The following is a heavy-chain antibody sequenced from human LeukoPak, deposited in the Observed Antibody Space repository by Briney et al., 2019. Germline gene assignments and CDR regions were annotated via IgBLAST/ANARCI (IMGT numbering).Heavy chain of an antibody. CDR2: IYYSGST. CDR1: GGSISSYY. CDR3: ARVYYYDPLFDY. V-gene: IGHV4-59*01. Sequence: SETLSLTCTVSGGSISSYYWSWIRQPPGKGLEWIGYIYYSGSTNYSPSLKSRVTISVDTSKNQFSLKLSSVTAADTAVYYCARVYYYDPLFDYWGQGTLVTVSS. D-gene: IGHD3-22*01. J-gene: IGHJ4*02.